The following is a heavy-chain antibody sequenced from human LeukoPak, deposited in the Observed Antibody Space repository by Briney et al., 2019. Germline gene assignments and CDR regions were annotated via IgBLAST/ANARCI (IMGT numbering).Heavy chain of an antibody. D-gene: IGHD4-11*01. V-gene: IGHV1-69*06. CDR1: GATFTSYA. CDR2: IIPIFGTA. CDR3: ASGPPAMTTVTRYYYYIDV. Sequence: ASVKVSCKASGATFTSYAISWVRQAPGQGLEWMGGIIPIFGTANYAQKFQGRVTITADKSTSTAYMELSSLRSEDTAVYYCASGPPAMTTVTRYYYYIDVGGKGTTVTVS. J-gene: IGHJ6*03.